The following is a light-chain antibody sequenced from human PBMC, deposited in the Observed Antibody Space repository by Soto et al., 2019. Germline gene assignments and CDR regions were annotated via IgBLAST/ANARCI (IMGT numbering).Light chain of an antibody. V-gene: IGKV1-5*03. CDR1: QSISSW. J-gene: IGKJ1*01. Sequence: DIQMTQSPSTLSASVGDRVTITCRASQSISSWLAWYQQKPGKAPKLLVSQASTLEDGVPSRLSGSGSGTEFTFAISILQPDDVATYYCHQYSSYPWTVGQGTEVESK. CDR3: HQYSSYPWT. CDR2: QAS.